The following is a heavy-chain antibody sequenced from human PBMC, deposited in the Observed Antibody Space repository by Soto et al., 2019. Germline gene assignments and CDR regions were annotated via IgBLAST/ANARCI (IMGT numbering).Heavy chain of an antibody. CDR2: IIPIFGTA. CDR3: ARPGYKSYYYYGMDV. D-gene: IGHD5-12*01. Sequence: GASVKVSCQASGGTFSSYAISWVRQAPGQGLEWMGGIIPIFGTANYAQKFQGRVTITADESTSTAYMELSSLRSEDTAVYYCARPGYKSYYYYGMDVWGQGTTVTVSS. J-gene: IGHJ6*02. V-gene: IGHV1-69*13. CDR1: GGTFSSYA.